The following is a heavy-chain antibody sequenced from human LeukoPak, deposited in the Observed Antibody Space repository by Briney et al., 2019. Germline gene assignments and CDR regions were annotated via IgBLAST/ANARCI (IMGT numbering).Heavy chain of an antibody. V-gene: IGHV3-33*06. D-gene: IGHD3-10*01. Sequence: GGSLRLSCAASGFTFSSYGMHWVRQAPGKGLEWVAVIWYDGSNKYYADSVKGRFTISRDNSRNTLNLQMNSLRAEDAAIYYCVKEGRPNSGSGFFDYWGQGTRVTVSS. J-gene: IGHJ4*02. CDR3: VKEGRPNSGSGFFDY. CDR1: GFTFSSYG. CDR2: IWYDGSNK.